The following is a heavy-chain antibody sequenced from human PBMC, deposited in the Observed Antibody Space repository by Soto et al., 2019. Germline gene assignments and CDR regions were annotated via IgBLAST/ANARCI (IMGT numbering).Heavy chain of an antibody. CDR2: IYYSGST. J-gene: IGHJ4*02. D-gene: IGHD3-22*01. CDR3: EGGTYDSSSYYPFDF. CDR1: GGSIRSGGYY. V-gene: IGHV4-31*03. Sequence: QVELQESGPGLVKPSQTLTLTCTVSGGSIRSGGYYRNWIRQHPGNGLEWIGYIYYSGSTYYIPSLKSRVTIPVDKSKNQFGVKMSPVTGGETGVYYCEGGTYDSSSYYPFDFWGQGNLVNVS.